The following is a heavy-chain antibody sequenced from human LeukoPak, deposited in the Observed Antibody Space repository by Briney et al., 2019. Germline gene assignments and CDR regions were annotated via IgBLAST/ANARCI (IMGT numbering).Heavy chain of an antibody. CDR1: GFAFSNYA. CDR3: TKDFRGSGYFFDY. Sequence: GSLRLSCAATGFAFSNYAMSWVRQAPGKGLEWVSSISGSGSTTHYADSVKGRFTISRDNSKNTLYLQMDSLRAEDTAIYYCTKDFRGSGYFFDYWGQGTPVTVSS. V-gene: IGHV3-23*01. J-gene: IGHJ4*02. D-gene: IGHD3-10*01. CDR2: ISGSGSTT.